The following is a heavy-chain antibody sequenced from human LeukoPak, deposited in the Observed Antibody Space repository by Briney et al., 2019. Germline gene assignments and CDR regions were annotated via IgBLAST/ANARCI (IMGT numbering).Heavy chain of an antibody. D-gene: IGHD2-15*01. CDR2: ISSNGGST. J-gene: IGHJ4*02. Sequence: PGGSLRLSCAASGFTFSSYAMHWVRQAPGKGLEYVSAISSNGGSTYYANSVKGRFTISRDNSKNTLYLQMGSLRAEDMAVYYCARVMVGTLASFDYWGQGTLVTVSS. V-gene: IGHV3-64*01. CDR3: ARVMVGTLASFDY. CDR1: GFTFSSYA.